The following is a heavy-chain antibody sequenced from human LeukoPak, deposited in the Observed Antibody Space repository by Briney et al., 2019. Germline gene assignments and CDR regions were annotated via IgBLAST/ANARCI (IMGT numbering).Heavy chain of an antibody. CDR3: AGAYCSSTSCYTFIFDY. J-gene: IGHJ4*02. CDR1: GFTFSSYS. D-gene: IGHD2-2*02. Sequence: GGSLRLSCAASGFTFSSYSMNWVRQAPGKGLEWVSSISSSSYIYYADSVKGRFTISRDNAKNSLYLQMNSLRAEDTAVYYCAGAYCSSTSCYTFIFDYWGQGTLVTVSS. CDR2: ISSSSYI. V-gene: IGHV3-21*01.